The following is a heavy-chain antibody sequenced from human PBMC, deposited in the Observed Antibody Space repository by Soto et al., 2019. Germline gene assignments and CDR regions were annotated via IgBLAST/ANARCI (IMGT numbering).Heavy chain of an antibody. J-gene: IGHJ6*02. CDR3: AREGSSGYYYYYGMDV. D-gene: IGHD6-19*01. CDR1: GFTVSSNY. CDR2: IDSGGST. V-gene: IGHV3-53*01. Sequence: EVQLVESGGGLIQPGGSLRLSCAASGFTVSSNYMSWVRQAPGEGLEWVSVIDSGGSTYYADSVKGRFTISRDNSKNTLYRQRNGLRAEDTAVYYCAREGSSGYYYYYGMDVWGQGTTVTVSS.